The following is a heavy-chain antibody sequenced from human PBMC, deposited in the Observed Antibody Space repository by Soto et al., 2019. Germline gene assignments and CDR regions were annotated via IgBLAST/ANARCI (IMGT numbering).Heavy chain of an antibody. D-gene: IGHD3-3*01. CDR3: ARVQERFLEWLYIPYYYYGMGV. CDR2: ISAYNGNT. J-gene: IGHJ6*02. CDR1: GYTFTSYG. Sequence: ASVKVSCKASGYTFTSYGISWVRQAPGQGLEWMGWISAYNGNTNYAQKLQGRVTMTTDTSTSTAYMELRSLRSDDTAVYYCARVQERFLEWLYIPYYYYGMGVWGQGTTVTVSS. V-gene: IGHV1-18*04.